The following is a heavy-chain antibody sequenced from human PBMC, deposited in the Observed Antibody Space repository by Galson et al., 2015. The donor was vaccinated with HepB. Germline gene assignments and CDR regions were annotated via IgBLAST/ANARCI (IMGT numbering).Heavy chain of an antibody. CDR1: GGSINYYY. J-gene: IGHJ6*03. CDR3: ARQSLEYSSGWYLGSFNYVDG. CDR2: ISDSGNT. V-gene: IGHV4-59*01. D-gene: IGHD6-19*01. Sequence: ETLSLTCTVSGGSINYYYWSWIRQSPGRGLEWIGYISDSGNTNYHPSLKSRVTISLDTSKNQFSLRLNSVTAADTAVYYCARQSLEYSSGWYLGSFNYVDGWGKGSRVTVPS.